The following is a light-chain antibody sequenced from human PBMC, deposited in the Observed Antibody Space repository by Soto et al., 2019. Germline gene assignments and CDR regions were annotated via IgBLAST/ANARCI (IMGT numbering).Light chain of an antibody. J-gene: IGKJ1*01. CDR1: QSVSSGY. V-gene: IGKV3-20*01. Sequence: EIVMTQSPGTLSLSPGERATLSCRTSQSVSSGYLAWDQQKPGQAPRLLIYGASNRATGIPDRFSDSGSGTDFALTISRLVTEDFAVYYCQQYGKSPWTFGQGTNVDIK. CDR2: GAS. CDR3: QQYGKSPWT.